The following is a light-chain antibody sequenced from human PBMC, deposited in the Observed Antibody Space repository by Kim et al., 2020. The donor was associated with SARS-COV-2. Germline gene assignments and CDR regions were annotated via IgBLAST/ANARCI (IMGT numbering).Light chain of an antibody. CDR3: QQYNEWPKT. CDR2: GAS. J-gene: IGKJ2*01. CDR1: QSVSSN. V-gene: IGKV3-15*01. Sequence: SVSPGERATLSGRASQSVSSNLVWYQQKPGQAPRLLIYGASTRATGIPARISGSGSGTEFTLTISSLQSEDFAVYYCQQYNEWPKTFGQGTKLEI.